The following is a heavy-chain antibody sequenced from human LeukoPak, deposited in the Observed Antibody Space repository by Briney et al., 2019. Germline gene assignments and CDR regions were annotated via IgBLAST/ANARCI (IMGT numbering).Heavy chain of an antibody. J-gene: IGHJ3*02. Sequence: PSETLSLTCAVYGGSFSGYYWSWIRQPPGKGLERIGEINHSGSTNYNPSLKSRVTISVDTSKNQFSLKLSSVTAADTAVYYCARGFRGYIAFDIWGQGTMVTVSS. CDR1: GGSFSGYY. D-gene: IGHD5-24*01. CDR2: INHSGST. V-gene: IGHV4-34*01. CDR3: ARGFRGYIAFDI.